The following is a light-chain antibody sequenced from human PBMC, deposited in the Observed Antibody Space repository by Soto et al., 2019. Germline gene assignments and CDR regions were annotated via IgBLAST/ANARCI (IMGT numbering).Light chain of an antibody. Sequence: EIGMTHSLAALSVYTGEGATLSCRASQGIGDTLAWYQQKPGQTPRLLIYDTSIRATGVPARFSGSRSGAEFTLTISSLQSEDFAVYYCQHYVTWPLTFGGGTKVDI. CDR1: QGIGDT. J-gene: IGKJ4*01. CDR2: DTS. CDR3: QHYVTWPLT. V-gene: IGKV3-15*01.